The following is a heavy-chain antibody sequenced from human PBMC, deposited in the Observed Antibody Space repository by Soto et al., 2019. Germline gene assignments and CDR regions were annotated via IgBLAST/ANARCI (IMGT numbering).Heavy chain of an antibody. CDR3: VKGKQLLRYYFEY. CDR1: GFTFNYFG. V-gene: IGHV3-30*18. CDR2: TSYNGSVT. J-gene: IGHJ4*02. Sequence: GGSLRLSCAASGFTFNYFGMHWVRQAPGKGLEWVAVTSYNGSVTYYADSVKGRFTVSRDNSKSTLYLQMTSLRVEDTAVYYCVKGKQLLRYYFEYWGRGALVTVYS. D-gene: IGHD1-1*01.